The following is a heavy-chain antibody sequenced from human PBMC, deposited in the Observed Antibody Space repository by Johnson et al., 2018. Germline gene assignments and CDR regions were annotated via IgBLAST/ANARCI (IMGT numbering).Heavy chain of an antibody. V-gene: IGHV4-59*03. Sequence: QVQLQESGLRLVKPSETLSLTCTVSGGSISGYYWTWIRQSPGEGLEWIGHVHHRGSTNYNPSLQSRASISVDPSKNQFFLRLASVTAADAAIYYCARVGGNYDIGNGYYGNAFDIWGLGTMVTVSS. J-gene: IGHJ3*02. CDR2: VHHRGST. CDR1: GGSISGYY. D-gene: IGHD3-3*01. CDR3: ARVGGNYDIGNGYYGNAFDI.